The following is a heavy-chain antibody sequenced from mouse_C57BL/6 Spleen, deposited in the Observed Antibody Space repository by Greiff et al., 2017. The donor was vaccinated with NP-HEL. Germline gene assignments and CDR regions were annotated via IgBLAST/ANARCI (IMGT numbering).Heavy chain of an antibody. D-gene: IGHD1-1*01. CDR1: GYTFTSYW. J-gene: IGHJ2*01. CDR3: ARRASTVVEDY. Sequence: VQLQQPGAELVKPGASVKLSCKASGYTFTSYWMQWVKQRPGQGLEWIGEIDPSDSYTNYNQKFKGKATLTVDTSSSTAYMQLSSLTSEDSAVYYCARRASTVVEDYWGQGTTLTVSS. V-gene: IGHV1-50*01. CDR2: IDPSDSYT.